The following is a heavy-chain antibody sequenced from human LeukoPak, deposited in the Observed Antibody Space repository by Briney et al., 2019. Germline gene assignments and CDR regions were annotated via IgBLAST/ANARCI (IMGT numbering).Heavy chain of an antibody. V-gene: IGHV3-30*04. CDR3: ARDQVAARPGGHFDY. CDR1: GFTFSSYA. D-gene: IGHD6-6*01. J-gene: IGHJ4*02. Sequence: GRSLRLSCAASGFTFSSYAMHWVRQAPGKGLEWVAVISYDGSNKYYADSVKGRFTISRDNSKNTLYLQMNSLRAEDTAVYYCARDQVAARPGGHFDYWGQGTLVTVSS. CDR2: ISYDGSNK.